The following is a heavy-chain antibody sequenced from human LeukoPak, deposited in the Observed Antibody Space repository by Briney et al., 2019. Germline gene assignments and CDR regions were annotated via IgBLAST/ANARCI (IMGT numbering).Heavy chain of an antibody. J-gene: IGHJ3*02. D-gene: IGHD6-13*01. CDR2: ISYDGSNK. Sequence: GGSLRLSCAASGFALSSYAMHWVRQAPGKGLEWVAVISYDGSNKYYADSVKGRFTISRDNSKNTLYLQMNSLRAEDTAVYYCARTRPIAAAGGYDAFDIWGQGTMVTVSS. CDR3: ARTRPIAAAGGYDAFDI. CDR1: GFALSSYA. V-gene: IGHV3-30*04.